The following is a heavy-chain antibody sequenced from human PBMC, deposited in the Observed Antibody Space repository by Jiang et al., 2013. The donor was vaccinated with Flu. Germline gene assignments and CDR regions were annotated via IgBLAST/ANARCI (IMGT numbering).Heavy chain of an antibody. V-gene: IGHV4-30-4*01. CDR2: IYYSGST. CDR3: ARDRIQLRPHFDY. Sequence: GSGLVKPSQTLSLTCTVSGGSISSGDYYWSWIRQPPGKGLEWIGYIYYSGSTYYNPSLKSRVTISVDTSKNQFSLKLSSVTAADTAVYYCARDRIQLRPHFDYWGQGTLVTVSS. D-gene: IGHD5-18*01. J-gene: IGHJ4*02. CDR1: GGSISSGDYY.